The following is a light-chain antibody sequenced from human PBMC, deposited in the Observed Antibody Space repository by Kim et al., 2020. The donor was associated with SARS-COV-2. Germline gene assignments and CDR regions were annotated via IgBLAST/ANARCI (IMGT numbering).Light chain of an antibody. Sequence: SITSSCTGTSSDVGGYNYVSWYQQHPGKAPKRMIYDVSNRPSGVSNRFSGSKSGNTASLTISGLQAEDEADYYCSSYTSSSTLSVVFGGGTQLTVL. CDR1: SSDVGGYNY. V-gene: IGLV2-14*03. CDR3: SSYTSSSTLSVV. J-gene: IGLJ2*01. CDR2: DVS.